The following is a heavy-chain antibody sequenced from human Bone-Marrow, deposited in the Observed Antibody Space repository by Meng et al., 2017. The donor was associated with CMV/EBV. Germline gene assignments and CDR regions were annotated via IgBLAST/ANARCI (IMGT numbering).Heavy chain of an antibody. J-gene: IGHJ5*02. CDR1: GGSISSFY. CDR3: AKGCAWFDP. Sequence: LSLTCTVSGGSISSFYWSWIRQPAGKGLEWIGRIYTSGSTNYNPSLQSRVTMSVDTSKNHFSLKLTSVTAADTAVYYCAKGCAWFDPWGQGTLVTVSS. V-gene: IGHV4-4*07. D-gene: IGHD4/OR15-4a*01. CDR2: IYTSGST.